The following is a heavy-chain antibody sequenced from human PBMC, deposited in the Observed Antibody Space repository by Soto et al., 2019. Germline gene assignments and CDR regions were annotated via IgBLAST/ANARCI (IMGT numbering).Heavy chain of an antibody. CDR1: GYSFTSYW. J-gene: IGHJ6*02. Sequence: DSLKISCKGSGYSFTSYWISWVRQMPGKGLEWMGRIDPSDSYTNYSPSFQGHVTISADKSISTAYLQWSSLKASDTDMYYCARNGGSSSNYYYSYGMDVWGQGTTVTVSS. CDR3: ARNGGSSSNYYYSYGMDV. D-gene: IGHD6-6*01. V-gene: IGHV5-10-1*01. CDR2: IDPSDSYT.